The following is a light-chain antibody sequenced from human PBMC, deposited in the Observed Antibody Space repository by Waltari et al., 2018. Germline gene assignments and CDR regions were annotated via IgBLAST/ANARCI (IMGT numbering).Light chain of an antibody. V-gene: IGLV1-47*01. CDR2: RSL. J-gene: IGLJ3*02. CDR3: AAWDDSLTALM. CDR1: SSNLGNND. Sequence: QSVLTQPPSASGTPGQRVTFSCSGSSSNLGNNDVHWYQQLPGTAPKPRCYRSLQRPAGVPARFYGSKSGTSACRAISGLRSEDEADYYCAAWDDSLTALMFGGGTKVTVL.